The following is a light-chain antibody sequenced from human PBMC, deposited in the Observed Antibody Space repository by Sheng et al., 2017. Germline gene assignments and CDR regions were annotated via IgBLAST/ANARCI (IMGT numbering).Light chain of an antibody. CDR2: WAS. CDR1: QSVLYSSKNKNY. Sequence: DIVMDQSPDSLAVSLGERATINCKSSQSVLYSSKNKNYLAWYQQKPGQPPKLLIYWASTRESGVPDRFSGSGSGTDFTLTISSLQAEDVAVYYCQQYYSTPWTFGQGTKVEIK. CDR3: QQYYSTPWT. V-gene: IGKV4-1*01. J-gene: IGKJ1*01.